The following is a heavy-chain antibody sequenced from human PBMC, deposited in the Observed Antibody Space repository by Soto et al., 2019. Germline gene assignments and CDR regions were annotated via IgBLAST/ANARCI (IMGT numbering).Heavy chain of an antibody. J-gene: IGHJ4*01. CDR2: IIPIFGTA. CDR1: GGTFSSYA. D-gene: IGHD6-13*01. Sequence: SVKVSCKASGGTFSSYAISWVRQAPGQGLEWMGGIIPIFGTANYAQKFQGRVTITADESTSTAYMELSSLRSEDTAVYYCARDWATAGPVDYWGQGTLVTVSS. V-gene: IGHV1-69*13. CDR3: ARDWATAGPVDY.